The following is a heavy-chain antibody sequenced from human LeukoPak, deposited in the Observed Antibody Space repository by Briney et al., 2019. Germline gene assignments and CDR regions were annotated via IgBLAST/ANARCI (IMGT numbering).Heavy chain of an antibody. J-gene: IGHJ4*02. CDR3: AKDGDYYGSVSHFDY. CDR1: GFTFDDYA. CDR2: ISWNSGSI. D-gene: IGHD3-10*01. V-gene: IGHV3-9*03. Sequence: GGSLRLSCAASGFTFDDYAMHWVRQAPGKGLEWVSGISWNSGSIGYADSVKGRFTISRDNAKNSLYLQMNSLRAEDMALYYCAKDGDYYGSVSHFDYWGQGTLVTVSS.